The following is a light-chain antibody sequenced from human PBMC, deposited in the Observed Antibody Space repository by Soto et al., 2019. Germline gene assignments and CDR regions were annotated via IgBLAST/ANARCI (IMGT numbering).Light chain of an antibody. CDR1: SSDIGGYNY. V-gene: IGLV2-14*01. CDR2: EVT. CDR3: SSYRSTNTLL. J-gene: IGLJ2*01. Sequence: QSVLTQPASVSGSPGQSISISCTGTSSDIGGYNYVSWYQQHPGKAPKLIIFEVTYRPSGISNRFSGSKSGNTASLTISGLQPEDEANYYCSSYRSTNTLLFGGGTKLTVL.